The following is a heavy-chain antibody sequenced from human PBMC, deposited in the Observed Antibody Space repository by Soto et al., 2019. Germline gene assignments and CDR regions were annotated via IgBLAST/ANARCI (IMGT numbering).Heavy chain of an antibody. CDR3: ARDKITGLFDY. V-gene: IGHV4-34*01. D-gene: IGHD2-8*02. Sequence: QVQLQQWGAGLLKPSETLSLTCAVYGGSFSGYSWTWIRQPPGTGLEWIGEINHSGSTNYNPSLKGRVTISVDTSKNHFSLKLTSATAADTAVYYCARDKITGLFDYWGQGTLVTVSS. CDR2: INHSGST. J-gene: IGHJ4*02. CDR1: GGSFSGYS.